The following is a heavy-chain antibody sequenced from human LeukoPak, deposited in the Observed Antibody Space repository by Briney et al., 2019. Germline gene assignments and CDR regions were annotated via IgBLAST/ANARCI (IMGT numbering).Heavy chain of an antibody. CDR2: INPSGST. CDR1: GGSLSGYH. Sequence: SETLSLTCAVYGGSLSGYHWSWIRQSPRKGLEWGGEINPSGSTYNNLSLKSRLTISVATSKNQFSLKLRSVTAADTAVYYCARGRHDITMIVVVMTSVSYYLDVWGKGTTVTVS. V-gene: IGHV4-34*01. J-gene: IGHJ6*03. D-gene: IGHD3-22*01. CDR3: ARGRHDITMIVVVMTSVSYYLDV.